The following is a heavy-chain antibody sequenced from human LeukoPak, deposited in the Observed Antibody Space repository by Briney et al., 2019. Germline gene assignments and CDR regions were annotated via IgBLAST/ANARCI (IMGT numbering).Heavy chain of an antibody. J-gene: IGHJ4*02. CDR2: IGGGGGT. CDR1: GFTFNTYA. V-gene: IGHV3-23*01. CDR3: AKGNSGYNSGYYYHFFDY. D-gene: IGHD5-12*01. Sequence: GGSLRLSCAASGFTFNTYAMSWVRQAPGKGLEWVSSIGGGGGTYYADSLKGRFTISRDNSKDTLYLQMNSLRAEDTAVYYCAKGNSGYNSGYYYHFFDYWGQGTLVTVSS.